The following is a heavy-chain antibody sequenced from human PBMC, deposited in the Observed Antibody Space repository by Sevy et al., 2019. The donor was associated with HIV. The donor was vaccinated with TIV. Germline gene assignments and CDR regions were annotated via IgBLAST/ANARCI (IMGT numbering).Heavy chain of an antibody. CDR1: GFTFRTYA. CDR2: ISGSGGDT. Sequence: GGSLRLSCAASGFTFRTYAMSWVRQAPGKGLEWGSDISGSGGDTYYADSVKGRFTISRDNSKNTLYLQMSSLRAEDTAVYYCAKDAYYYDGSGYSMSQWYYGMDVWGQGTTVTVSS. CDR3: AKDAYYYDGSGYSMSQWYYGMDV. V-gene: IGHV3-23*01. D-gene: IGHD3-22*01. J-gene: IGHJ6*02.